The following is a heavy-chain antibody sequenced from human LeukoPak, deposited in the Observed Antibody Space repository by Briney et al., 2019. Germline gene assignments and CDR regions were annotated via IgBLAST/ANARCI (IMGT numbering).Heavy chain of an antibody. CDR2: INHSGST. CDR3: ARDFMGYYYDSRGYSRDNWFDP. J-gene: IGHJ5*02. CDR1: GGSFSGYY. D-gene: IGHD3-22*01. Sequence: SETLSLTCAVYGGSFSGYYWSWIRQPPGKGLEWIGSINHSGSTNYNPSLKSRVTISVDTSKNQFSLKLSSVTAADTAVYYCARDFMGYYYDSRGYSRDNWFDPWGQGTLVTVSS. V-gene: IGHV4-34*01.